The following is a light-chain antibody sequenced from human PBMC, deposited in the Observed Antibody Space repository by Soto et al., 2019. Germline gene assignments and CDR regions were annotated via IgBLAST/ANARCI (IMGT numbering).Light chain of an antibody. V-gene: IGKV3-20*01. J-gene: IGKJ2*01. CDR3: HQYGSTPPYT. CDR1: QSIINNY. Sequence: EVVLTQSPGTLSLSPGERATLSCRASQSIINNYLAWYQQRPGQAPRLLIYGSSDRATGTPGRFSGSGSGTDFNLTISRLEPEDVAGYYCHQYGSTPPYTVGQGTKVEI. CDR2: GSS.